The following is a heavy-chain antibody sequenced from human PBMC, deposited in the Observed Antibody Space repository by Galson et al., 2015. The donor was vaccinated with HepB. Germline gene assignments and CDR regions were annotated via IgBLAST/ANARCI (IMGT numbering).Heavy chain of an antibody. Sequence: SLRLSYAASGFTFSSYWMHWVRQAPGKGLVWVSRISSDGSTTSFADSVKGRFIISRDNAKNTLFLQMNSLRADDTAVYYCAGVLHYWGQGTLVTVSS. V-gene: IGHV3-74*01. CDR2: ISSDGSTT. J-gene: IGHJ4*02. CDR3: AGVLHY. CDR1: GFTFSSYW.